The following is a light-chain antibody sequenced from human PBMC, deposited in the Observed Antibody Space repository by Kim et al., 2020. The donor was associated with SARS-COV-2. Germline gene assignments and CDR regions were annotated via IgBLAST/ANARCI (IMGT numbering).Light chain of an antibody. CDR2: TNI. J-gene: IGLJ1*01. Sequence: QSVLTQPPSASGTPGQRVTISCSGSTSNIGRNIVNWYQQLPGTAPKVLIYTNIQRPSGVPDRFSGSKSGTSASLAISGLQSEDEADYYCAAWDDSLNGHVFGTGTKVPS. CDR3: AAWDDSLNGHV. V-gene: IGLV1-44*01. CDR1: TSNIGRNI.